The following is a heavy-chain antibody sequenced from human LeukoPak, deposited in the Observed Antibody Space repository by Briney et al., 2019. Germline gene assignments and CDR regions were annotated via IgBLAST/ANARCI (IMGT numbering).Heavy chain of an antibody. Sequence: GGSLRLSCVASGFTFSSYIMNWVRQAPGKGLEWVSSIRSSSSYIYYADSVKGRFTISRDNAKNSLYLQMNSLRAEDTAVYYCARDFYGDYYFDYWGQGTLVTVSS. CDR2: IRSSSSYI. V-gene: IGHV3-21*01. D-gene: IGHD4-17*01. CDR1: GFTFSSYI. J-gene: IGHJ4*02. CDR3: ARDFYGDYYFDY.